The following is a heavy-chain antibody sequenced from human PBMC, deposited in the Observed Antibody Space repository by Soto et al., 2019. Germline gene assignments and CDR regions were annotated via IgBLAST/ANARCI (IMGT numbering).Heavy chain of an antibody. D-gene: IGHD3-3*01. CDR2: IYSGGST. Sequence: SGGSLRLSXAASGFTVSSIYMSWVRQAPGKGLEWVSVIYSGGSTYYADSVKGRFTISRDNSKNTLYLQMNSLRAEDTAVYYCARDDPDYNWFDPWGQGTLVTVSS. J-gene: IGHJ5*02. CDR3: ARDDPDYNWFDP. CDR1: GFTVSSIY. V-gene: IGHV3-66*01.